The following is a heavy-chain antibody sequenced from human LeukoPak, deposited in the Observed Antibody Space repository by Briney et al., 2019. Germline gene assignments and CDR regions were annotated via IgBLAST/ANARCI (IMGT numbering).Heavy chain of an antibody. J-gene: IGHJ4*02. CDR1: GFTFDDYA. D-gene: IGHD3-9*01. CDR2: ISWNSGSI. CDR3: AKARYDILTGYIDY. Sequence: GRSLRLSCAASGFTFDDYAMHRVRQAPGKGLEWVSGISWNSGSIGYADSVKGRFTISRDNAKNSLYLQMNSLRAEDTALYYCAKARYDILTGYIDYWGQGTLVTVSS. V-gene: IGHV3-9*01.